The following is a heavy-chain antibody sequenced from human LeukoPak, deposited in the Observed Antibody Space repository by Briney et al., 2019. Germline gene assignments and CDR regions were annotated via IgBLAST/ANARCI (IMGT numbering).Heavy chain of an antibody. CDR3: AKDLDIVATITGN. Sequence: PGGSLRLSCAASGFTFSSYAMSWVRQAPGKGLEWVSGVSGSGGSTYYADSVKGRFTISRDNSKSTLYLQMNSLRAEDTAVYYCAKDLDIVATITGNWGQGTLVTVSS. CDR2: VSGSGGST. D-gene: IGHD5-12*01. CDR1: GFTFSSYA. V-gene: IGHV3-23*01. J-gene: IGHJ4*02.